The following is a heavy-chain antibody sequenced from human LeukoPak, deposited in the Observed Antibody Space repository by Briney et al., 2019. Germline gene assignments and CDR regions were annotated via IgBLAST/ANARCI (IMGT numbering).Heavy chain of an antibody. V-gene: IGHV4-39*01. J-gene: IGHJ5*02. D-gene: IGHD3-10*01. CDR1: GGSISSSSYY. Sequence: PSETLSLTCTVSGGSISSSSYYWGWIRQPPGKGLEWVGSIYYSGSTYYNPSLKSRVTISVDTSKNQFSPKLSSVTAADTAVYYCASPRYGSGSSYWFDPWGQGTLVTVSS. CDR2: IYYSGST. CDR3: ASPRYGSGSSYWFDP.